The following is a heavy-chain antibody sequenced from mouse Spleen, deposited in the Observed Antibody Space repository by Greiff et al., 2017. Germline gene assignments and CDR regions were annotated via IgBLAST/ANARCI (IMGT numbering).Heavy chain of an antibody. J-gene: IGHJ4*01. Sequence: DVMLVESGGGLVKLGGSLKLSCAASGFTFSSYYMSWVRQTPEKRLEWVATISSGGGSTYYPDSVKGRFTISRDNAKNTLYLQMSSLNSEDTAVYYCASVYYDYDGEYYYAMDYWGQGTSVTVSS. CDR2: ISSGGGST. V-gene: IGHV5-9*01. CDR1: GFTFSSYY. D-gene: IGHD2-4*01. CDR3: ASVYYDYDGEYYYAMDY.